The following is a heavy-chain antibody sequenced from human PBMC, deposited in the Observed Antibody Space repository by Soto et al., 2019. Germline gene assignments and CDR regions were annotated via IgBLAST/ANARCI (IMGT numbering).Heavy chain of an antibody. CDR2: ISFSGGNT. V-gene: IGHV3-23*01. CDR3: AKDDCSSTPCGMDV. CDR1: GFTFSNSA. Sequence: GGSLRLSCATSGFTFSNSAMSWVRQAPGKGLEWVSFISFSGGNTYYADSVKGRFTISGDNSKNTLYLQMNSLRAEDTAAYYCAKDDCSSTPCGMDVWGQGT. D-gene: IGHD2-2*01. J-gene: IGHJ6*02.